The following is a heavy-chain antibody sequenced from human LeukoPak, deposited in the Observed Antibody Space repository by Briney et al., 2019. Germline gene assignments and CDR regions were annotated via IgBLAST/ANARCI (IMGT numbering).Heavy chain of an antibody. CDR3: ARDKELQNFDY. CDR1: GFTFSNCW. Sequence: PGGSLRLSCAASGFTFSNCWMNWVRQAPGKGLEWVANIKHDGNQKYYVDSVKGRFTLSRDNAKNSLYLQMNSLRAEDTAVYYCARDKELQNFDYWGQGTLVTVSS. J-gene: IGHJ4*02. CDR2: IKHDGNQK. D-gene: IGHD3-10*01. V-gene: IGHV3-7*01.